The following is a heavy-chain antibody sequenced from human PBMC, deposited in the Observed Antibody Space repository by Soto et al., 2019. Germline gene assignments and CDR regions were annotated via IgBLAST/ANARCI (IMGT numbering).Heavy chain of an antibody. V-gene: IGHV1-69*06. CDR2: IIPIFGTA. D-gene: IGHD2-2*02. Sequence: QVQLVQSGAEVKKPGSSVKVSCKASGGTFSSYAISWVRQAPGQGLEWMGGIIPIFGTANYAQKFQGRVTITADKSTSTAYMELNSLTSEDTAVYYCARGEGYCSSTSSYTGDAFDSWGQGTRGTVSS. J-gene: IGHJ3*02. CDR3: ARGEGYCSSTSSYTGDAFDS. CDR1: GGTFSSYA.